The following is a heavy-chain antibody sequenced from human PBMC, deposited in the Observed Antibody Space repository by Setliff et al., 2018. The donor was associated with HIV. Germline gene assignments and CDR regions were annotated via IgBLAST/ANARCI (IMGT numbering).Heavy chain of an antibody. V-gene: IGHV4-59*11. CDR1: GGSSSSHY. J-gene: IGHJ5*02. D-gene: IGHD6-13*01. CDR3: ARGPIGGYFSNWFDP. Sequence: SETLSLTCTVSGGSSSSHYWSWVRQPPGKGLEWIGCIKYSGSTKFNPSLKSRVTMSLDTSKNKISLNLNSVNTADTAVYYCARGPIGGYFSNWFDPWGQGTLVTVSS. CDR2: IKYSGST.